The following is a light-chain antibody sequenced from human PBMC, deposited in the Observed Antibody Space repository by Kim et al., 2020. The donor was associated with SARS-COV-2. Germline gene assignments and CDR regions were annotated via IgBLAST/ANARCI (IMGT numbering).Light chain of an antibody. J-gene: IGLJ3*02. CDR1: SSDVGGYNY. V-gene: IGLV2-11*01. Sequence: QSVTISCTGTSSDVGGYNYVSWYQLHPGKAPKLMIYAVSKRPSGVPDRFSGSKSGNTASLTISGLQAEDEADYHCLSYDSSLSGWVFGGGTQLTVL. CDR3: LSYDSSLSGWV. CDR2: AVS.